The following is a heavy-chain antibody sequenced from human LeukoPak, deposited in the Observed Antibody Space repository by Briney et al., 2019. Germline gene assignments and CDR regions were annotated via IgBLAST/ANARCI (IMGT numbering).Heavy chain of an antibody. Sequence: PSETLSLTCTVSGGSISSSSYYWGWIRQPPGKGLEWIGSIYYSGSTYYNPSLKSRVTISVDTSKNQFTLKLSSVTAADTAVYYCARGYGSGINGMDVWGQGTTVTVSS. J-gene: IGHJ6*02. CDR2: IYYSGST. CDR1: GGSISSSSYY. D-gene: IGHD3-10*01. CDR3: ARGYGSGINGMDV. V-gene: IGHV4-39*06.